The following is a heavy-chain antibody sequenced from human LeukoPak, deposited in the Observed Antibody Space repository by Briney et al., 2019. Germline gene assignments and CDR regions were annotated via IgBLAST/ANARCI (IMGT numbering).Heavy chain of an antibody. CDR2: IYYSGST. J-gene: IGHJ4*02. CDR3: ARVRVSSSSHPWYFDY. V-gene: IGHV4-59*01. Sequence: PSETLSLTCTVSRDSMSSYYWSWIRQPPGKGLEWIGYIYYSGSTNYNPSLKSRVNISVDTSKNQFSLKLTSVTAADTAVYYCARVRVSSSSHPWYFDYWGQGTLATVSS. D-gene: IGHD6-19*01. CDR1: RDSMSSYY.